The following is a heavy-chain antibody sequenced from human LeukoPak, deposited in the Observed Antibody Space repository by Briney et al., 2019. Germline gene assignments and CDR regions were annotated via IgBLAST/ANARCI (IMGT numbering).Heavy chain of an antibody. CDR2: ISSGGGST. J-gene: IGHJ5*02. CDR1: GFTFSSYA. Sequence: GGSLRLSCAASGFTFSSYAMSWVRQAPGKGLEWVSAISSGGGSTYYADSVKGRFTISRDNSKNTLYLQMNSLRAEDTAVYYCAKDSTYNWNDVDWFDPWGQGTLVTVSS. CDR3: AKDSTYNWNDVDWFDP. V-gene: IGHV3-23*01. D-gene: IGHD1-20*01.